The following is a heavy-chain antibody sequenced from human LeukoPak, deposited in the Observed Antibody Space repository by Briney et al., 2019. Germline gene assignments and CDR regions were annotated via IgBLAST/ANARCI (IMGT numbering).Heavy chain of an antibody. CDR1: GFTFSSYW. CDR2: INSDGSNT. CDR3: ARSLRVRGVPDYMDV. D-gene: IGHD3-10*01. Sequence: GGSLRLSCAASGFTFSSYWMHWVRQAPGKGLVWVSRINSDGSNTNYADTVKGRFTISRDNSKNMLYLQMNSLRADDTAVYYCARSLRVRGVPDYMDVWGKGTTVTISS. V-gene: IGHV3-74*01. J-gene: IGHJ6*03.